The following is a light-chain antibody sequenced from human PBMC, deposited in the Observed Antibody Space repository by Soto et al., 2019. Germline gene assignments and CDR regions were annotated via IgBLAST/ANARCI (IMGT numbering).Light chain of an antibody. Sequence: EIMMSQSPAALSVSHGERAMLSCRASQSISINLAWYQQKPGQAPRLLIYGASSRATGIPDRFSGSGSGTEFTLTISSLQPEDFATYYCLQGYSKPRTFGQGTKV. J-gene: IGKJ1*01. CDR2: GAS. CDR3: LQGYSKPRT. CDR1: QSISIN. V-gene: IGKV3D-15*01.